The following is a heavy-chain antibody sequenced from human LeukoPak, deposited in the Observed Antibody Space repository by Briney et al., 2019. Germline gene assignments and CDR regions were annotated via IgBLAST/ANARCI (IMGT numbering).Heavy chain of an antibody. D-gene: IGHD6-13*01. V-gene: IGHV4-4*02. J-gene: IGHJ4*02. CDR2: IYHSGRT. CDR3: AGGILGSSLDFDY. CDR1: GGSISSGNW. Sequence: SGTLSLTCAVSGGSISSGNWWSWVRQPPGKGLEWVGEIYHSGRTNYNPSLKSRLTMSVDKSKNQFSLKLTSVTVADTAVYYCAGGILGSSLDFDYWGQGTLVTVSS.